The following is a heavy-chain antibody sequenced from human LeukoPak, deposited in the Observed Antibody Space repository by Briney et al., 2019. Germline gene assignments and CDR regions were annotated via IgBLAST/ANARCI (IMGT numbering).Heavy chain of an antibody. CDR1: GYTFTGYY. J-gene: IGHJ6*02. D-gene: IGHD3-10*01. V-gene: IGHV1-2*02. CDR3: ARDRITMVRGATKGMDV. Sequence: GASMKVSCKASGYTFTGYYMHWVRQAPGQGLEWMGWINPNSGGTNYAQKFQGRVTMTRDTSISTAYMELSRLRSDDTAVYYCARDRITMVRGATKGMDVWGQGTTVTVSS. CDR2: INPNSGGT.